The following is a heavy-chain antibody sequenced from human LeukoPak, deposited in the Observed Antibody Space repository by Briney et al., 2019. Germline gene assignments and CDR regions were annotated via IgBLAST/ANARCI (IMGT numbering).Heavy chain of an antibody. D-gene: IGHD3-3*01. J-gene: IGHJ4*02. CDR1: GFTFSSYA. CDR3: ARDQGYDFWSGYFVAKTVDY. CDR2: ISGSGGST. Sequence: GGSLRLSCAASGFTFSSYAMSWVRQAPGKGLEWVSAISGSGGSTYYADSVKGRFTISRDNAKNSLYLQMNSLRAEDTAVYYCARDQGYDFWSGYFVAKTVDYWGQGTLVTVSS. V-gene: IGHV3-23*01.